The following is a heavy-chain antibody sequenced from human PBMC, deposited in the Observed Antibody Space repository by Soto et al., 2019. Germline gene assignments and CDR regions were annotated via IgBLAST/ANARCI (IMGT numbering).Heavy chain of an antibody. V-gene: IGHV3-15*01. CDR3: ARGAAEGTFFDY. CDR2: IKSKRDGETT. CDR1: GFTFINAW. Sequence: GGSLRLSCAASGFTFINAWMTWVRQAPWKGLEWVGRIKSKRDGETTDYAAPVKGRFTISRDDSENTVSLQMSSLRTEDTAVYYCARGAAEGTFFDYWGQRTLVTVS. D-gene: IGHD2-15*01. J-gene: IGHJ4*02.